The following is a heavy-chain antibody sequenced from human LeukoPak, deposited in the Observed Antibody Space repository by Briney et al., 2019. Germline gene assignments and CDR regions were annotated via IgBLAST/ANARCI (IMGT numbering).Heavy chain of an antibody. J-gene: IGHJ3*02. CDR3: ARDSVYLPYCSSTSCYAFDT. CDR1: GGSISSYY. CDR2: IYTSGST. V-gene: IGHV4-4*07. D-gene: IGHD2-2*01. Sequence: SETLSLTCTVSGGSISSYYWSWIRQPAGKGLEWIGRIYTSGSTNYNPSLKSRVTMSVDTSKNQFSLKLSSVTAADTAVYYCARDSVYLPYCSSTSCYAFDTWGQGTMVTVSS.